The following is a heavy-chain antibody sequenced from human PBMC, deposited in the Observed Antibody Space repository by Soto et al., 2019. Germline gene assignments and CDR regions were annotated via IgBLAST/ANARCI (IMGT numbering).Heavy chain of an antibody. CDR3: ARSRYCSSTSCYFFWFDP. V-gene: IGHV1-18*01. CDR2: ISAYNGNT. D-gene: IGHD2-2*01. Sequence: ASVKVSCKASGYTFTSYGISWVRQAPGQGLEWMGWISAYNGNTNYAQKLQGRVTMTTDTSTSTAYMELRSLRSDDTAVYYCARSRYCSSTSCYFFWFDPWGQGTLVTVCS. CDR1: GYTFTSYG. J-gene: IGHJ5*02.